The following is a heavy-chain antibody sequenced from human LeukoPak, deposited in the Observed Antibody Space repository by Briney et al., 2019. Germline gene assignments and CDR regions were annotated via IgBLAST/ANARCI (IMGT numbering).Heavy chain of an antibody. CDR3: ARVGAAAGPHAFDI. CDR1: GYTFTSYY. D-gene: IGHD6-13*01. V-gene: IGHV1-18*04. J-gene: IGHJ3*02. Sequence: GASVKVSCKASGYTFTSYYMHWVRQAPGQGLEWMGWISAYNGNTNYAQKLQGRVTMTTDTSTSTAYMELRSLRSDDTAVYYCARVGAAAGPHAFDIWGQGTMVTVSS. CDR2: ISAYNGNT.